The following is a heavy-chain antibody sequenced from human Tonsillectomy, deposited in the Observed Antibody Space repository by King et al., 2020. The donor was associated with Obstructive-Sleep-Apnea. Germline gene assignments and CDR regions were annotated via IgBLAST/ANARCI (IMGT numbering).Heavy chain of an antibody. J-gene: IGHJ6*02. CDR1: GDSVSSNTAV. CDR2: TYYRSKWHS. Sequence: VQLQQSGPGLVKPSQTLSLTCAISGDSVSSNTAVWNWIRQSPSRGLEWLGRTYYRSKWHSDYVVSVKSRIAINADTSKNQFSLQLNSVTPEDTAVYYCTRYIVSPRDSGRWFHYYGMDVWDQGTTVTVSS. CDR3: TRYIVSPRDSGRWFHYYGMDV. V-gene: IGHV6-1*01. D-gene: IGHD4-23*01.